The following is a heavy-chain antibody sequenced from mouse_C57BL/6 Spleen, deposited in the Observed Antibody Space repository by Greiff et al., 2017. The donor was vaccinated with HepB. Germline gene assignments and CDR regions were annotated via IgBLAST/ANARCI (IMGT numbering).Heavy chain of an antibody. V-gene: IGHV5-12*01. J-gene: IGHJ4*01. CDR1: GFTFSDYY. Sequence: EVKLVESGGGLVQPGGSLKLSCAASGFTFSDYYMYWVRQTPEKRLEWVAYISNGGGSTYYPDTVKGRFTISGDNAKNPLYLQMSRLKSEDTAMYYCARHGLREKAMDYWGQGTSVTVSS. CDR2: ISNGGGST. CDR3: ARHGLREKAMDY. D-gene: IGHD1-1*01.